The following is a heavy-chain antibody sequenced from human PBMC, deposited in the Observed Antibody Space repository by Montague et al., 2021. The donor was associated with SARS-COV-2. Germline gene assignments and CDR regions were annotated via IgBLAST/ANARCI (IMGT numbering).Heavy chain of an antibody. V-gene: IGHV4-34*01. Sequence: SETLSLTCAVYGGSFSAYYWNWIRQPPGKGLEWIGSIYYSGSTYYNPPLKSRVTISVDTSKNQFSLKLSSVTAADTAVYYCARGLVGWFDPWGQGTLVTVSS. CDR1: GGSFSAYY. CDR2: IYYSGST. D-gene: IGHD3-9*01. J-gene: IGHJ5*02. CDR3: ARGLVGWFDP.